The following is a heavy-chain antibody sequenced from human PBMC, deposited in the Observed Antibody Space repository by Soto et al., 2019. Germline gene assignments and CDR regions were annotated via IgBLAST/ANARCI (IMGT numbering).Heavy chain of an antibody. J-gene: IGHJ4*02. D-gene: IGHD3-9*01. V-gene: IGHV3-43*01. CDR3: AKDISGRVWRDFDWLSSHYFDY. Sequence: EVQLVESGGVVVQPGGSLRLSCAASGFTFDDYTMQWVRQAPGKGLEWVSLISWDGGSTYYADSVKGRFTISRDNSKNSLYLQMNSLRTEDTAFYYCAKDISGRVWRDFDWLSSHYFDYCGQGTLVTVYS. CDR1: GFTFDDYT. CDR2: ISWDGGST.